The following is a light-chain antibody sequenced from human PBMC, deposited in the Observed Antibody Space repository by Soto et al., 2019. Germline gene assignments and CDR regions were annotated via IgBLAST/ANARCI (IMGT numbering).Light chain of an antibody. V-gene: IGKV3-15*01. CDR1: QGIGDT. CDR3: QPYTILPLT. Sequence: EVVMKNSPATLSVSPGECATLSCRASQGIGDTLACYQHKPGQTPRLLIYDTSTRATGVPTRFSGSRSGAEFTLTINSLQSEDFTLYYCQPYTILPLTFAGGSKVDIK. CDR2: DTS. J-gene: IGKJ4*01.